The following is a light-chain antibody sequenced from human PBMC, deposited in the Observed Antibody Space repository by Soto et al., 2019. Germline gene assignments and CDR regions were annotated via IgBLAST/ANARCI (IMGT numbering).Light chain of an antibody. CDR1: SSNIGINT. CDR2: NDY. J-gene: IGLJ3*02. CDR3: AAWDNSLKAWV. Sequence: QLVLTQSPSASETPGQRVIISCSGSSSNIGINTVNWYQQLPGTAPTLLIYNDYQRPSGVPVRFSGSKSGTSASLAISGLQSVDEADYYCAAWDNSLKAWVFGGGTKVTVL. V-gene: IGLV1-44*01.